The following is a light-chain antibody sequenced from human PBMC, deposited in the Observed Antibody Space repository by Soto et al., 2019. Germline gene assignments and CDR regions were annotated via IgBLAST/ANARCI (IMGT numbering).Light chain of an antibody. J-gene: IGKJ1*01. V-gene: IGKV1-39*01. CDR2: AAS. Sequence: DIQMTQSPSSLSASVGDRVTITCRASQSISSYLNWYQQKPGKAPKLLIYAASSLQSGVPSRFSGSGSGTDLPLTISSLQLEDFATYYCQQSYSTHWTFGQGTKVGIK. CDR1: QSISSY. CDR3: QQSYSTHWT.